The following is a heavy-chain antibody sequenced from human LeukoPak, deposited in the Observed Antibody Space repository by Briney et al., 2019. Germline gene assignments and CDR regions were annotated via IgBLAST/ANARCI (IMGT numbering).Heavy chain of an antibody. Sequence: AGGSLRLSCTASGFTFGDYAMSWVRQAPGKGLEWVGFIRSKAYGGTTEYAASVKGRFTISRDDSKSIAYLQMNSLKSEDTAVYYCTTYGSGRKFDYWGQGILVTVSS. D-gene: IGHD3-10*01. V-gene: IGHV3-49*04. CDR1: GFTFGDYA. CDR3: TTYGSGRKFDY. CDR2: IRSKAYGGTT. J-gene: IGHJ4*02.